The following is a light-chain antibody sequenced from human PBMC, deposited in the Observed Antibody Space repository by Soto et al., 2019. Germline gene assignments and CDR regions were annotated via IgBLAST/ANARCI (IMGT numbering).Light chain of an antibody. V-gene: IGKV3-11*01. CDR3: QQRSNWIT. CDR1: QSVSRY. Sequence: EIVLTHSPATLSLSPGERATLSCRASQSVSRYLAWYQQKPGQAHRLLIYDASNRATGIPARFSGSGSGTDFTLTISSLEPEDFAVYYCQQRSNWITFGQGTRLEIK. CDR2: DAS. J-gene: IGKJ5*01.